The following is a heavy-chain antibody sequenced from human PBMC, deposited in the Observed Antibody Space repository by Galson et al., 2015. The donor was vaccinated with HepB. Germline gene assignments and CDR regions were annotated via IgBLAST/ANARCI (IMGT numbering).Heavy chain of an antibody. V-gene: IGHV3-23*01. D-gene: IGHD3-3*01. J-gene: IGHJ4*02. CDR3: AKDLASIFAVIENYDLY. Sequence: LRLSCSASGFTFNRFAMTWVRQAPGKGLEWVATISKTGDSLHYAESVKGRFTVSRDKSRETLYLQRTSLRAEDTAIYFCAKDLASIFAVIENYDLYWGQGPLGAVSS. CDR1: GFTFNRFA. CDR2: ISKTGDSL.